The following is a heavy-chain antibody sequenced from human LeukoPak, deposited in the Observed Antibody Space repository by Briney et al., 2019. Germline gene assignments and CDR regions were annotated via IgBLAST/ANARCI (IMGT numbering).Heavy chain of an antibody. V-gene: IGHV3-74*01. CDR1: GFTFSSYW. J-gene: IGHJ4*02. CDR3: VRESIWDCSTTSCYDDY. CDR2: INGDGRNI. D-gene: IGHD2-2*01. Sequence: GSLRLSCVASGFTFSSYWMHWVRQDPRKGLVWVSRINGDGRNINYADSVKGRFTISRDNAKKSLYLQMNSLRAEDTAVYYCVRESIWDCSTTSCYDDYWGQGTLVTVSS.